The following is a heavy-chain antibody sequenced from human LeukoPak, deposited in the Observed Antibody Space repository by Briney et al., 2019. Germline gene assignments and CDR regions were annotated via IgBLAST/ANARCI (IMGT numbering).Heavy chain of an antibody. J-gene: IGHJ6*02. D-gene: IGHD2-2*01. CDR2: ITYDGSNK. Sequence: GRSLRLSCAASGFTFSSYAMHWVRQAPGKGLEWVAVITYDGSNKYYADSVKGRFTISRDNSKNTLYLQMNSLRAEDTAVYYCARGDMVVVPAEGEAWYYYYGMDVWGQGTTVTVSS. V-gene: IGHV3-30-3*01. CDR3: ARGDMVVVPAEGEAWYYYYGMDV. CDR1: GFTFSSYA.